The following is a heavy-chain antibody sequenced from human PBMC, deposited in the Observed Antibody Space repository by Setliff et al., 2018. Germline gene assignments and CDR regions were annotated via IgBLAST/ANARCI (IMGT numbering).Heavy chain of an antibody. J-gene: IGHJ3*02. Sequence: PGGSLRLSCVASGFRFSSYAMNWVRQAPGKGLEWVSGVSGSGVNTFYADSVKGRFTISRDDSKNTLYLQMNSLRAEDTAVYYCASAGHSGSWFPFDAFHIWGQGTMVTVSS. V-gene: IGHV3-23*01. CDR2: VSGSGVNT. CDR1: GFRFSSYA. D-gene: IGHD6-13*01. CDR3: ASAGHSGSWFPFDAFHI.